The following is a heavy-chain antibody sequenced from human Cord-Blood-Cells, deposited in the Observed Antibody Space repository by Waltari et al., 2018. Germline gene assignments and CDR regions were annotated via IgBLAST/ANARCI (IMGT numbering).Heavy chain of an antibody. CDR2: INHSGST. V-gene: IGHV4-34*01. CDR3: ARGYNWNYNWFDP. J-gene: IGHJ5*02. CDR1: GGSFSGYY. Sequence: QVQLQQWGAGLLKPSETLSLTCAVYGGSFSGYYWSWIRQPPGKGLEWIGEINHSGSTNSNPSRRSRVTISVDTSKNQFSLKRSSVTAADTAVYYCARGYNWNYNWFDPWGQGTLVTVSS. D-gene: IGHD1-7*01.